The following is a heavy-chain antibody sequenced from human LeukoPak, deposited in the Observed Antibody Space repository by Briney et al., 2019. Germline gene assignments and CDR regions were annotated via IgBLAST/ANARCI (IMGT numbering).Heavy chain of an antibody. Sequence: GGSLRLSCAASGFSFNSYWMSWVRQAPGKGLEWVANIKKDGSEKYYVDSVKGRFTISRDNAKNSLYLQLNSLRAEDTAVYFCARERWLQPDYWGQGTLVTVSS. V-gene: IGHV3-7*01. CDR2: IKKDGSEK. CDR3: ARERWLQPDY. CDR1: GFSFNSYW. J-gene: IGHJ4*02. D-gene: IGHD5-24*01.